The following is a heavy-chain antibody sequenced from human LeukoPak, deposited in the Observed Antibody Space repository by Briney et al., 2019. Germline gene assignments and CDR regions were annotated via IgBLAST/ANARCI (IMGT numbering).Heavy chain of an antibody. J-gene: IGHJ4*02. CDR3: ARPPYCSSTSCYGSFDY. CDR1: GYTFTSYG. D-gene: IGHD2-2*01. CDR2: ISAYNGNT. V-gene: IGHV1-18*01. Sequence: ASVKVSCKASGYTFTSYGISWVRQAPGQGLEWMGWISAYNGNTNYAQKLQGRVTMTIDTSTSTAYMELRSLRSDDTAVYYCARPPYCSSTSCYGSFDYWGQGTLVTVSS.